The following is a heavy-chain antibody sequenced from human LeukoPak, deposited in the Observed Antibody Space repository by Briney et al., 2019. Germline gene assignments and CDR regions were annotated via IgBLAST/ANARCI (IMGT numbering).Heavy chain of an antibody. V-gene: IGHV4-61*09. J-gene: IGHJ6*03. CDR2: IYTSGST. CDR1: GDSITSGNYY. D-gene: IGHD2-2*01. CDR3: ASSGYCTSSSCYEYFNYYMDV. Sequence: PSETLSLTCTVSGDSITSGNYYWSWIRQPAGKGLEWIGHIYTSGSTSYNPSLKSRVTISIDTSKNQFSLRLSSVTAADTALYYCASSGYCTSSSCYEYFNYYMDVWGKGTTVTISS.